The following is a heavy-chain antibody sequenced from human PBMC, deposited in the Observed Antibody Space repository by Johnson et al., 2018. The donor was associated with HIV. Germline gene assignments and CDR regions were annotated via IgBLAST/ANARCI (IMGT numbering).Heavy chain of an antibody. D-gene: IGHD1-26*01. CDR2: ISDNGGSA. Sequence: VQLVESGGALVQPGGSLRLSCAVSGFTFTNYAMSWVRQAPGKGLEWVSTISDNGGSAYYADSVKGRFTISRNNSKNTLYLQMNSLRAEDTAVYYCAKERDSGSYFDAFDLWGQGTMVTISS. J-gene: IGHJ3*01. CDR3: AKERDSGSYFDAFDL. V-gene: IGHV3-23*04. CDR1: GFTFTNYA.